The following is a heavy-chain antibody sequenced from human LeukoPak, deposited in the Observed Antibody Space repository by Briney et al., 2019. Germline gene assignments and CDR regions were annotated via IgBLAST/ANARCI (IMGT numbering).Heavy chain of an antibody. CDR2: IYYSGST. V-gene: IGHV4-59*08. CDR3: ARQNPQYYFDY. Sequence: SETLSLTCTVSGGSISSYYWSWIRQPPGKGLEWIGYIYYSGSTNYNPSLKSRVTISVDTSKNQFSLKLSSVTAADTAVYYCARQNPQYYFDYWGQGTLVNVSS. CDR1: GGSISSYY. J-gene: IGHJ4*02.